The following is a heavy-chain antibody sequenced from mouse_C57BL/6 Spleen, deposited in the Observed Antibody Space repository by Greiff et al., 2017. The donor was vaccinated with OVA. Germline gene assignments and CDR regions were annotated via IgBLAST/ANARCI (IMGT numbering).Heavy chain of an antibody. CDR3: AREGDYDYPFAY. Sequence: QVQLKESGPELVKPGSSVKISCKASGYAFSSSWMNWVKQRPGKGLEWIGRIYPGDGDTNYNGKFKDKATLTADKSSSTAYMQLSSLTSEDSAVYFCAREGDYDYPFAYWGQGTLVTVSA. V-gene: IGHV1-82*01. J-gene: IGHJ3*01. CDR2: IYPGDGDT. D-gene: IGHD2-4*01. CDR1: GYAFSSSW.